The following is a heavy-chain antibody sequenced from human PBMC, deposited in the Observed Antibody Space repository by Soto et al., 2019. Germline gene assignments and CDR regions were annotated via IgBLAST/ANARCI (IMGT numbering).Heavy chain of an antibody. CDR1: GFTFSSYA. CDR2: ISYDGSNK. V-gene: IGHV3-30-3*01. J-gene: IGHJ4*02. Sequence: QVQLVESGGGVVQPGRSLRLSCAASGFTFSSYAMHWVRQAPGKGLEWVAVISYDGSNKYYADSVKGRFTISRDNSKNTLDLQMNSLRAEDTAVYYCAREDSRSERVFDYWGQGTLVTVSS. CDR3: AREDSRSERVFDY. D-gene: IGHD6-6*01.